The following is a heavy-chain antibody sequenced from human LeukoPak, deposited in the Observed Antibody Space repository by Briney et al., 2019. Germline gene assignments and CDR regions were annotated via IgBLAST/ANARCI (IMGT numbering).Heavy chain of an antibody. CDR2: IYSSGTT. CDR3: ARYCSNGSCYYFDY. D-gene: IGHD2-15*01. J-gene: IGHJ4*02. V-gene: IGHV4-59*01. CDR1: GGXISSYY. Sequence: SETLSLTCTVPGGXISSYYWSWIRQPPGKGLEWVGYIYSSGTTNYNPSLKSRVTMSVDTSKNQFSLKLNSVTAADTAVYYCARYCSNGSCYYFDYWGQGTLVTVSS.